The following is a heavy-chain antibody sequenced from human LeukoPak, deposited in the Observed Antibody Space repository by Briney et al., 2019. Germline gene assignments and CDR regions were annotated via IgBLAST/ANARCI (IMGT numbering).Heavy chain of an antibody. J-gene: IGHJ6*04. Sequence: SETLSLTCTVSNGSISNYYWNWIRQAPGKGLEWIGFVDHSETTDHNPSPKSRVIIAVDTSKNQFSLRLNAVTAADTAVYYCARGACTGPNCRISPMDVWGKGTTVTVSS. V-gene: IGHV4-59*01. CDR3: ARGACTGPNCRISPMDV. CDR2: VDHSETT. D-gene: IGHD2-8*02. CDR1: NGSISNYY.